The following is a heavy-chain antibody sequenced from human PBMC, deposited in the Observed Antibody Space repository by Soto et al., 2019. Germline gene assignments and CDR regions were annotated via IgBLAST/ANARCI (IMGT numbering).Heavy chain of an antibody. V-gene: IGHV1-3*01. CDR1: GYRFADYA. CDR2: INGGDGRT. D-gene: IGHD6-19*01. J-gene: IGHJ4*02. Sequence: QVQLLQSGAEVKKPGASVKVSCKASGYRFADYAIHWVRLAPGQSLEWMGWINGGDGRTKYSQNFQDRVTFTRDTSATTAYRELNSLGSEDTAVYYCAQSSGWYALHYWGQRTLVTVSS. CDR3: AQSSGWYALHY.